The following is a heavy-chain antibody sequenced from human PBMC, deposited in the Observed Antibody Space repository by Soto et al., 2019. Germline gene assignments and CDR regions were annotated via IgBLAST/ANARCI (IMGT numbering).Heavy chain of an antibody. J-gene: IGHJ4*02. Sequence: QVQLQESGPGLVKPSETLSLTCTVSGGSISSYYWNWIRQPLGKGLEWIGYIYYTGSTNCNPSLKSRVTISVDTSKNQFSLKLSSVTAADTAVYYCARAGYNIDYWGQGTRVTVSS. CDR2: IYYTGST. CDR3: ARAGYNIDY. CDR1: GGSISSYY. D-gene: IGHD5-12*01. V-gene: IGHV4-59*01.